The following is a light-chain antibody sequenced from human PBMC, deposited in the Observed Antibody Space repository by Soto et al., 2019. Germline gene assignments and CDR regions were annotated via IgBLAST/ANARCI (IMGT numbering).Light chain of an antibody. Sequence: QSALTQPPSVSGSPGQSVTISCTGTSTDFVSYNYVSWYQQYPGKAPKLMIHEVNHRPSGVSDRFSGSKSGNTASLTISGLQAEDEADYYCSSYTSSNTYVFGTGTKVTVL. CDR2: EVN. V-gene: IGLV2-14*01. CDR1: STDFVSYNY. CDR3: SSYTSSNTYV. J-gene: IGLJ1*01.